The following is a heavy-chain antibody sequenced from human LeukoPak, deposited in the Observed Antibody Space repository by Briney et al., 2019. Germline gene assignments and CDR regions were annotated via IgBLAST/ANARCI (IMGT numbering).Heavy chain of an antibody. D-gene: IGHD6-19*01. CDR1: GFTFSSYW. J-gene: IGHJ4*02. CDR3: TRDTQSHFDY. CDR2: IDSAGTNT. Sequence: GGPLRLSCAASGFTFSSYWMHWVRQAPGKGLVWVSCIDSAGTNTYYADSVKGRFTISRDNAKNTLYLQMSSLRVEDTAVYYCTRDTQSHFDYWSQGTLGTVSS. V-gene: IGHV3-74*01.